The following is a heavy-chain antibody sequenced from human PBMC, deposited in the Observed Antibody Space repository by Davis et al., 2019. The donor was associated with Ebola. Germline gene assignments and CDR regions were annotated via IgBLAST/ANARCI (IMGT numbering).Heavy chain of an antibody. CDR2: INHSGST. J-gene: IGHJ4*02. D-gene: IGHD6-25*01. CDR3: ARENRRDVLSGRGLYFDS. Sequence: MPSETLSLTCAVYGGSFSGYYWSWIRQPPGKGLEWIGEINHSGSTNYNPSLKSRVTISVDTSKNQFSLKLSSVTAADTAVYYCARENRRDVLSGRGLYFDSWGQGTLVTVSS. V-gene: IGHV4-34*09. CDR1: GGSFSGYY.